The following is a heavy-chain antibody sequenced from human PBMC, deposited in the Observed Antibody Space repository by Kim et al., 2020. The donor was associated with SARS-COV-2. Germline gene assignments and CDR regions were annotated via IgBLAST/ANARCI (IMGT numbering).Heavy chain of an antibody. Sequence: GGSLRLSCAASGFTFSRYAMSWVRQAPGKGLEWVSAISGSGGSTYYADSVKGRFTISRDNSKNTLYLQMNSLRAEDTAVYYCAKDRHIVATIGYFAYWGQGTLVSVSS. CDR3: AKDRHIVATIGYFAY. J-gene: IGHJ4*02. CDR1: GFTFSRYA. D-gene: IGHD5-12*01. CDR2: ISGSGGST. V-gene: IGHV3-23*01.